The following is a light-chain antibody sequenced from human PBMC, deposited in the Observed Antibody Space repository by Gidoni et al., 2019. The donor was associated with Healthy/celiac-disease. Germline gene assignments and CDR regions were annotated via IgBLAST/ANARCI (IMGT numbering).Light chain of an antibody. V-gene: IGLV1-47*01. CDR3: AAWDDSLSGRV. CDR1: SSNIGSNY. Sequence: QSVLTPPPSASGTPGQRVTISCSGSSSNIGSNYVYWHQQLPGTAPKLLIYRNNQRPSGVPDRFSGSKSGTSASLASSGLRSEDEADYYCAAWDDSLSGRVFGTGTKVTVL. J-gene: IGLJ1*01. CDR2: RNN.